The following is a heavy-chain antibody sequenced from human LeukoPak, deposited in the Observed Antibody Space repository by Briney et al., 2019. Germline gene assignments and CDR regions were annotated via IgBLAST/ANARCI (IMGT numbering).Heavy chain of an antibody. Sequence: ASVKVSCKASGGTFSSYAISWVRQAPGQGLEWMGGIIPIFGTANYAQKFQGRVTITTDESTSTAYMELSSLRSEGTAVYYCARGGGGLAYCGGDCQGAFDIWGQGTMVTVSS. CDR1: GGTFSSYA. CDR2: IIPIFGTA. CDR3: ARGGGGLAYCGGDCQGAFDI. J-gene: IGHJ3*02. V-gene: IGHV1-69*05. D-gene: IGHD2-21*02.